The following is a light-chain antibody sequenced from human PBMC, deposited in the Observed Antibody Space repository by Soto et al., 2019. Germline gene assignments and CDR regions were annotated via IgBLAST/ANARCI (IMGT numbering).Light chain of an antibody. CDR3: QQYNSYSPAT. J-gene: IGKJ1*01. CDR1: QSIRRW. CDR2: DAS. V-gene: IGKV1-5*01. Sequence: DIQMTQSPSMLSASVGDRVIIACRASQSIRRWLAWYQQKPGKAPKLLIFDASTLESGVPSRFSGRGSETEFTLTISSLQPDDFATYYCQQYNSYSPATFGQGTKVDIK.